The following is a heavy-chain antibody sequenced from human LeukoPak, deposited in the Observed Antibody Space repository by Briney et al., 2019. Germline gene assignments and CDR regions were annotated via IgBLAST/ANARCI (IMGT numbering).Heavy chain of an antibody. CDR3: TTGTRYTGYDQGFDY. CDR1: GFTFTNAW. Sequence: NPGGSLRLSCATSGFTFTNAWMSWVRQAPGKGLEWVGRIKSKADGGTSDYAAPVKGRFTISRDDSKNTLYVQMDSLKTEDTAVYYCTTGTRYTGYDQGFDYWGQGTLVTVSS. CDR2: IKSKADGGTS. V-gene: IGHV3-15*01. D-gene: IGHD5-12*01. J-gene: IGHJ4*02.